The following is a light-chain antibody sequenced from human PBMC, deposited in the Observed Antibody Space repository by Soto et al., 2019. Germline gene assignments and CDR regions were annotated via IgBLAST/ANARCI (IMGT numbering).Light chain of an antibody. J-gene: IGLJ2*01. CDR2: EVS. CDR1: SSDVGAYSY. V-gene: IGLV2-8*01. Sequence: QSVLTQPPSASGSPGQSGTISCTGASSDVGAYSYVSWYQQHPGKAPKLMIYEVSKRPSGVPDRFSGSKFGNTASLTVSGLQAEDEADYYCSSYGGSNNLVFGGGTKLTVL. CDR3: SSYGGSNNLV.